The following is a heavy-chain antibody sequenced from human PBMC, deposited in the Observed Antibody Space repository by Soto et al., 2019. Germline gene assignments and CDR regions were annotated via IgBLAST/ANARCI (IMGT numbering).Heavy chain of an antibody. CDR1: GFTFSTYP. CDR3: VKPPVITASYYYYDMDV. Sequence: EAQLLESGGGLVQPGGSLRLSCAASGFTFSTYPMSWVRQAPGKGLEWVSGISGSGISTYYTDSVKGRFTISRDNSKNTVFLQMNSLRDEDTAVYYCVKPPVITASYYYYDMDVWGQETTVTVSS. D-gene: IGHD4-4*01. J-gene: IGHJ6*02. CDR2: ISGSGIST. V-gene: IGHV3-23*01.